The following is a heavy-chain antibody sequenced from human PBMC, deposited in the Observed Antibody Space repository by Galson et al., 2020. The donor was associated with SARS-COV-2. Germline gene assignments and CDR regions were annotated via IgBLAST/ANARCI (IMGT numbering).Heavy chain of an antibody. V-gene: IGHV3-9*01. J-gene: IGHJ3*02. Sequence: SLKISCVGSSGFRLDDYAIHGVRQAPEKGLEWVGGISWNSASLHYADSVKGRFTISRDNGKNSLFLQMNSLRLEDTDLYFCAKDTKVQYNWQLGHGLDIWGQGTTVTVSS. CDR3: AKDTKVQYNWQLGHGLDI. D-gene: IGHD1-20*01. CDR1: GFRLDDYA. CDR2: ISWNSASL.